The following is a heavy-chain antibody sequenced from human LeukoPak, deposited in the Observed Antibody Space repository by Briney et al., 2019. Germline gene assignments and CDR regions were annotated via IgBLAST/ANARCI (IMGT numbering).Heavy chain of an antibody. J-gene: IGHJ6*03. CDR2: ISGSGGST. V-gene: IGHV3-23*01. CDR3: AKVRYYYDSSGYPYYYYMDV. D-gene: IGHD3-22*01. CDR1: GFTFTCYA. Sequence: GGSLRLSCAASGFTFTCYAMSWVRQAPGKGLEWVSAISGSGGSTYYADSVKGRFTISRDNSKNTLYLQMNSLRAEDTAVYYCAKVRYYYDSSGYPYYYYMDVWGKGTTVTVSS.